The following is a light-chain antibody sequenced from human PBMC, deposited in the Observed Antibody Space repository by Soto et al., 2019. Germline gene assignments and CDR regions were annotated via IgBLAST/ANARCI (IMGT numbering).Light chain of an antibody. Sequence: QSVLTQPASVSGSPGQSITVSCTGTSSDLGSYNLVYWYQQHPGNAPKLLLYEVNNRPSGASNRFSGSKSGITAYLTISGLQAEDDADYCCSSYSDSTTLILFGTGTKLTVL. CDR1: SSDLGSYNL. J-gene: IGLJ1*01. V-gene: IGLV2-14*02. CDR3: SSYSDSTTLIL. CDR2: EVN.